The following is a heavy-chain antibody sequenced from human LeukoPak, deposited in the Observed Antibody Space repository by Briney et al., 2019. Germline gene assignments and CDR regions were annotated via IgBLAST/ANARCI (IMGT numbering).Heavy chain of an antibody. Sequence: ASVKVSSKASGYTFTSYYMHWVRQAPGQGLEWMGIINPSVGSTSYAQKFQGRVTMTRDMSTSTVCMELSSLRSEDTAVYYCARDVLWFGELYEIYPTKEENWFDPWGQGTLVTVSS. D-gene: IGHD3-10*01. CDR2: INPSVGST. V-gene: IGHV1-46*01. CDR1: GYTFTSYY. J-gene: IGHJ5*02. CDR3: ARDVLWFGELYEIYPTKEENWFDP.